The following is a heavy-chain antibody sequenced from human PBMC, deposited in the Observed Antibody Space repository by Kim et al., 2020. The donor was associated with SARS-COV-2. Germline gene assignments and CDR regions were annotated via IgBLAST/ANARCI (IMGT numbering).Heavy chain of an antibody. CDR2: ISYDGSNK. CDR3: ASSAPID. J-gene: IGHJ4*02. CDR1: GFTFSSYA. Sequence: GGFLRLSCAASGFTFSSYAMHWVRQAPGKGLEWVAVISYDGSNKYYADSVKGRFTISRDNSKNTLYLQMNSLRAEDTAVYYCASSAPIDWGQGTLVTAPS. V-gene: IGHV3-30*04.